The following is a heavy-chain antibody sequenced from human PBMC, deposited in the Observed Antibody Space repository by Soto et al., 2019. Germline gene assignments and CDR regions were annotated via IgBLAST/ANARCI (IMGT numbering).Heavy chain of an antibody. V-gene: IGHV1-3*01. Sequence: GASVKVSCKASGYTFTSYAMHWVRQAPGQRLEWMGWINAGNGNTKYSQKFQGRVTITSDTSASTAYIELSSLRSEDTAVYYCAIDRRFLEWSRKNYYYSYGMDVWGQGTTVTVSS. CDR3: AIDRRFLEWSRKNYYYSYGMDV. CDR2: INAGNGNT. CDR1: GYTFTSYA. J-gene: IGHJ6*02. D-gene: IGHD3-3*01.